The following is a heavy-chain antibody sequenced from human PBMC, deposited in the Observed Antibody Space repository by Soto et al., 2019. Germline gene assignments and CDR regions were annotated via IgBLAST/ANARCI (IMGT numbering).Heavy chain of an antibody. CDR2: IHYSGST. CDR3: ARSRYSGSYFFDY. D-gene: IGHD1-26*01. J-gene: IGHJ4*02. Sequence: SETLSLTXTVSGGSISSGDYYWSWIRQPPGKGLEWIAYIHYSGSTYYNPSLKSRVTISVDTSKNQFSLKLSSVTAADTAVYYCARSRYSGSYFFDYWGQGILVTV. CDR1: GGSISSGDYY. V-gene: IGHV4-30-4*01.